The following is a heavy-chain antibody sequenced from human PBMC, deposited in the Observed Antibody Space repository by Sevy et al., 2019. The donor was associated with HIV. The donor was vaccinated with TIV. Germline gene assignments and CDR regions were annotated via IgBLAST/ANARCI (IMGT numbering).Heavy chain of an antibody. J-gene: IGHJ4*02. V-gene: IGHV1-18*01. Sequence: ASVKVSCKVSGYTFSSYRIHWVRQAPGQGLEWMGGISPHNGDTNYAQKLQGRVTMITDTSTSTAYMELRSLRSDDTAVNDGARAYCSGGRCYSLAYWGQGTLVTVSS. CDR2: ISPHNGDT. D-gene: IGHD2-15*01. CDR3: ARAYCSGGRCYSLAY. CDR1: GYTFSSYR.